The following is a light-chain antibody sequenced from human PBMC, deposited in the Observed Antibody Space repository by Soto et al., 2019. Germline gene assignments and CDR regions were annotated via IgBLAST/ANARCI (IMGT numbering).Light chain of an antibody. J-gene: IGKJ4*01. V-gene: IGKV3-20*01. Sequence: EIVLTQSPGTLSLAPGETATLSCRASETVDTSSLGWYQQKPGRAPSLLIYSASRMATGIPDRFDASGSATHFTLTTSRLEPEDFAVYYCHQYGSSPLTFGGGTKVEI. CDR1: ETVDTSS. CDR2: SAS. CDR3: HQYGSSPLT.